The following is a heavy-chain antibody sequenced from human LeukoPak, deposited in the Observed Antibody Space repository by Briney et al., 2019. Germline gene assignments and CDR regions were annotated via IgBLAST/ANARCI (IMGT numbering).Heavy chain of an antibody. Sequence: SEILSLTCTVSGGSISSSSYYWGWIRQPPGKGLEWIGSIYYSGSTYYNPSLKSRVTISVDTSKNQFSLKLSSVTAADTAVYYCARVRDYMYYFDYWGQGTLVTVSS. CDR1: GGSISSSSYY. J-gene: IGHJ4*02. V-gene: IGHV4-39*07. CDR3: ARVRDYMYYFDY. CDR2: IYYSGST. D-gene: IGHD4-11*01.